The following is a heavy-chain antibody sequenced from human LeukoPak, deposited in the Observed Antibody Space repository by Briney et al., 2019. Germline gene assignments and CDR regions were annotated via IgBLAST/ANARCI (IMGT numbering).Heavy chain of an antibody. D-gene: IGHD5-12*01. J-gene: IGHJ3*01. V-gene: IGHV4-59*01. CDR3: ARVNDSGSVL. Sequence: ASETLSLTCTVSGGSISGYYWSWIRQPPGKGLEWIAYIYYSGTTSYNPSLKSRVTISADTSKSQFSLKLSSETAADTAVYYCARVNDSGSVLWGPGTMVTVSS. CDR1: GGSISGYY. CDR2: IYYSGTT.